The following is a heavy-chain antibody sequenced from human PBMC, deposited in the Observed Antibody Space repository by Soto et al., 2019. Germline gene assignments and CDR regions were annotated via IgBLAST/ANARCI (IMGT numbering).Heavy chain of an antibody. J-gene: IGHJ3*02. Sequence: PGGSLRLSCAASGFTFSSYAMSWVRQAPGKGLEWVSAISGSGGSTYYADSVKGRFTISRDNSKNTLYLQMNSLRAEDTAVYYCAKDGARGLGYCSGGSCPHDAFDIWGQGTMVTVSS. D-gene: IGHD2-15*01. V-gene: IGHV3-23*01. CDR2: ISGSGGST. CDR3: AKDGARGLGYCSGGSCPHDAFDI. CDR1: GFTFSSYA.